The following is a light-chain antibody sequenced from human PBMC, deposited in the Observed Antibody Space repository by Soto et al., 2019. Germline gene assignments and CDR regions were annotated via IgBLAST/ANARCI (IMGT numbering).Light chain of an antibody. J-gene: IGKJ1*01. CDR3: QQRSSWPAT. Sequence: EIVLTQSPATLSLSPGERATLSCRASQSVSSYLAWFQQKPGQAPRLLIYDASNRATGIPARFSGSGSGTDFTLTISSLEPEDVALYYCQQRSSWPATFGQGAKVEIK. V-gene: IGKV3-11*01. CDR1: QSVSSY. CDR2: DAS.